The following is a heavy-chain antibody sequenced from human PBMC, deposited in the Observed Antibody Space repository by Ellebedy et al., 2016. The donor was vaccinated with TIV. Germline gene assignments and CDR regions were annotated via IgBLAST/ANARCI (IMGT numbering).Heavy chain of an antibody. CDR3: ARSSFGNGYYGSIDY. CDR2: INPSGGST. CDR1: GYTFTSYY. Sequence: AASVKVSCKASGYTFTSYYMHWVRQAPGQGLEWMGIINPSGGSTSYAHNLQGRISMTRDTSTSTVYMELSSLRSEDTAMYYCARSSFGNGYYGSIDYWGQGTLVTVSS. V-gene: IGHV1-46*01. J-gene: IGHJ4*02. D-gene: IGHD3-3*01.